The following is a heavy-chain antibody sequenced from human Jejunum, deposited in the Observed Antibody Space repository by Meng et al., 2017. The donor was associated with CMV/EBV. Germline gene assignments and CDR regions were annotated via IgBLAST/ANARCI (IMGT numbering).Heavy chain of an antibody. Sequence: QVQLQAPGPGLCKPSGTLSRTCTVSGGSVNNYYLSWIRQSAGKGLEWIGRFYSSDTYNYHPSLDSRVTMSLDTSKNQFSLNLRSVTAADTATYYCARGPGASTREGFDYWGLGTLVTVSS. CDR2: FYSSDTY. J-gene: IGHJ4*02. CDR1: GGSVNNYY. V-gene: IGHV4-4*07. D-gene: IGHD1-26*01. CDR3: ARGPGASTREGFDY.